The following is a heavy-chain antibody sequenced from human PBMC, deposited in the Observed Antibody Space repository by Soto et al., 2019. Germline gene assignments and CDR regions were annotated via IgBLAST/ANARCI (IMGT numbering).Heavy chain of an antibody. CDR1: GYTFTSYG. CDR3: ARDIWNYYGSGSYFPTFDY. Sequence: ASVKVSCKASGYTFTSYGISWVRQAPGQGLEWMGWISAYNGNTNYAQKLQGRVTMTTDTSTSTAYMELRSLRSDDTAVYYCARDIWNYYGSGSYFPTFDYWGQGTLVTVPQ. CDR2: ISAYNGNT. D-gene: IGHD3-10*01. J-gene: IGHJ4*02. V-gene: IGHV1-18*01.